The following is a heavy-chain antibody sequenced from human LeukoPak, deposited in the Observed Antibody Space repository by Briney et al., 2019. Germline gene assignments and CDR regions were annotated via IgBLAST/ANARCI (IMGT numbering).Heavy chain of an antibody. J-gene: IGHJ3*02. V-gene: IGHV1-69*13. D-gene: IGHD3-22*01. Sequence: SVKVSCKASGGTFSSYAISWVRQAPGQGLEWMGGIIPIFGTANYAQKFQGRVTITADESTSTAYMELSSLRSEDTAVYYCARTFSYYYDSSGYWLDAFDIWGQGTMVTVSS. CDR2: IIPIFGTA. CDR3: ARTFSYYYDSSGYWLDAFDI. CDR1: GGTFSSYA.